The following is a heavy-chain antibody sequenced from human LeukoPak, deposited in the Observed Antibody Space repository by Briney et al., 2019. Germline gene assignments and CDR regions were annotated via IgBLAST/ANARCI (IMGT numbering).Heavy chain of an antibody. CDR2: IYYSGST. J-gene: IGHJ4*02. Sequence: SETLSLTCTVSGGSISSYYWSWIRQPPGKGLEWIGYIYYSGSTNFNPSLKSRVTISVDTSKNQFSLKLSSVTAADTAVYYCARGRGDFDYWGQGTLVTVSS. CDR1: GGSISSYY. V-gene: IGHV4-59*01. CDR3: ARGRGDFDY.